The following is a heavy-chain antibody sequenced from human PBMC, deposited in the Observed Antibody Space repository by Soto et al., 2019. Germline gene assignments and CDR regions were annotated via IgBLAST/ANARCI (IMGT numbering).Heavy chain of an antibody. CDR3: ADDQLPRRRSWYRYYYYYGMDD. CDR1: GFTFSSYG. D-gene: IGHD6-13*01. Sequence: QVQLVESGGGVVQPGRSLRLSCAASGFTFSSYGMHWVRQAPGKGLEWVAVISYDGSNKYYAGSVKGRFTISRDNSKNARYLHMSSPRADYTAMYYSADDQLPRRRSWYRYYYYYGMDDWGQGTTVIVSS. J-gene: IGHJ6*02. CDR2: ISYDGSNK. V-gene: IGHV3-30*18.